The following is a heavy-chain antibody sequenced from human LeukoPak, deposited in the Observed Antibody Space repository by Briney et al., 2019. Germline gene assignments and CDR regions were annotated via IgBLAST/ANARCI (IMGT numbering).Heavy chain of an antibody. J-gene: IGHJ3*02. CDR1: GGSISSSSYY. Sequence: KTSETLSLTCTVSGGSISSSSYYWSWIRQPPGKGLEWIGYIYYSGSTNYNPSLKSRVTISVDTSKNQFSLKLSSVTAADTAVYYCARAFYYGDGWAFDIWGQGTMVTVSS. CDR2: IYYSGST. CDR3: ARAFYYGDGWAFDI. V-gene: IGHV4-61*01. D-gene: IGHD3-10*01.